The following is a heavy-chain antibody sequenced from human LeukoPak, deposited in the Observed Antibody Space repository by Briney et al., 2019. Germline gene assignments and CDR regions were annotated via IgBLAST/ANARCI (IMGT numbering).Heavy chain of an antibody. D-gene: IGHD2-15*01. CDR3: ARVRCSGGGCFYNFDY. Sequence: GGSLRLSCAASGFTFSTYSMNWVRQAPGKGLAWVSSLSSSSTYVYYADSVKGRFTISRDNAKNSLYLQMNSLRAEDTAVYYCARVRCSGGGCFYNFDYWGQGSLVTVSS. J-gene: IGHJ4*02. CDR2: LSSSSTYV. V-gene: IGHV3-21*01. CDR1: GFTFSTYS.